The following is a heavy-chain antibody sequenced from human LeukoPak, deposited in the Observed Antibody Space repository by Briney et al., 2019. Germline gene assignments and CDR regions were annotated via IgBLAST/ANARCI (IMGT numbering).Heavy chain of an antibody. V-gene: IGHV4-34*01. CDR1: GGSFSGYY. Sequence: SETLSLTCAVYGGSFSGYYWSWIRQPPGKGLEWIGEINHSGSTNYNPSLKSRVTISVDTSKNQFSLKLTSVTAADTAVYYCARRTLGSFGGRFYYYYYMDVWGKGTTVTVSS. CDR2: INHSGST. J-gene: IGHJ6*03. CDR3: ARRTLGSFGGRFYYYYYMDV. D-gene: IGHD1-26*01.